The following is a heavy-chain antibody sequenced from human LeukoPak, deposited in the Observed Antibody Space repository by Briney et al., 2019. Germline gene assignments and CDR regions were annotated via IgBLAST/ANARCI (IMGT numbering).Heavy chain of an antibody. CDR1: GGTFSSYA. Sequence: ASVKVSCKASGGTFSSYAISWVRQAPGQGLEWMGGIIPIFGTANYAQKFQGRVTITADESTSTAYMELSSLRSEDTAVYYCARWRLDYYGSGSYYRDLDYWGQGTLVTVSS. CDR2: IIPIFGTA. V-gene: IGHV1-69*13. J-gene: IGHJ4*02. CDR3: ARWRLDYYGSGSYYRDLDY. D-gene: IGHD3-10*01.